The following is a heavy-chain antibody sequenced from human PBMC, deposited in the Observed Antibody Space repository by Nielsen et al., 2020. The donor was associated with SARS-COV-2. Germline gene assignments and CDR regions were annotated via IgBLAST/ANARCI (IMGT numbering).Heavy chain of an antibody. D-gene: IGHD1-26*01. CDR3: AKTPWAYSGSYYDY. V-gene: IGHV3-23*01. CDR2: ISGSDGGT. Sequence: GESLKISCGASGFTFSSYAMTWVRQAPGKGLEWVSIISGSDGGTYYADSVKGRFTISRDNSKNTLYLQMNSLRAEDTAVYYCAKTPWAYSGSYYDYWGQGTLVTVSS. J-gene: IGHJ4*02. CDR1: GFTFSSYA.